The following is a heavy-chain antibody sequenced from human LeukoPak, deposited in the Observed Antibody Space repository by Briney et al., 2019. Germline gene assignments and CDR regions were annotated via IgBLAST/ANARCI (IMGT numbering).Heavy chain of an antibody. CDR2: IYHSGST. V-gene: IGHV4-38-2*02. Sequence: SETLSLTCTVSGYSISSGYYWGWIRQPPGKGLEWIGSIYHSGSTYYNPSLKSRVTISVDTSKNQFSLKLSSVTAADTAVYYCARDPYDYDSSGSQRGDAFDIWGQGTMVTVSS. J-gene: IGHJ3*02. D-gene: IGHD3-22*01. CDR3: ARDPYDYDSSGSQRGDAFDI. CDR1: GYSISSGYY.